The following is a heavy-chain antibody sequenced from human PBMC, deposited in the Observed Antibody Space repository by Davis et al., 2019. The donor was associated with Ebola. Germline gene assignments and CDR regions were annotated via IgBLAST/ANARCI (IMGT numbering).Heavy chain of an antibody. V-gene: IGHV3-11*01. J-gene: IGHJ4*02. CDR3: ARGGRSYYGH. CDR1: GFTFTDYL. D-gene: IGHD3-10*01. CDR2: SNIFGGDV. Sequence: GESLMISCQASGFTFTDYLMSWIRQAPGKGLEWVPYSNIFGGDVDYFDSVKGRFTISRDNAKNSLYLQMNNLRDDDTAIYYCARGGRSYYGHWGQGTLVTVSS.